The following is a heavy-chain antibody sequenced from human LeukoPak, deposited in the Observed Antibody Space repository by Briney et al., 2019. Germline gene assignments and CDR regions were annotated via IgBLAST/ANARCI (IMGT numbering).Heavy chain of an antibody. CDR3: ASRRSGWLGFRYFDL. Sequence: SETLSLTCSVSGGSISSSGYYWGWIRQPPGKGLEWIGSVYYSGDTYYNPSLKSRVTISVDTSKNQFSLNLSSVTAADTAVFYCASRRSGWLGFRYFDLWGRGTLVTVSS. V-gene: IGHV4-39*01. CDR2: VYYSGDT. D-gene: IGHD6-19*01. CDR1: GGSISSSGYY. J-gene: IGHJ2*01.